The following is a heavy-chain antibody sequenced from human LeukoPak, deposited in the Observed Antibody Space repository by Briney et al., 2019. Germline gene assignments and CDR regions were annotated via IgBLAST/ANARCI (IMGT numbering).Heavy chain of an antibody. J-gene: IGHJ2*01. CDR1: GGSISSYY. Sequence: SETLSLTCTVSGGSISSYYWSWIRQPPGKGLEWIGYIYYSGSTNYNPSLKSRVTISVDTSKNQFSLKLSSVTAADTAVYYCARSVRGYCSSTSCYPVWCFDLWGRGTLVTVSS. D-gene: IGHD2-2*01. CDR3: ARSVRGYCSSTSCYPVWCFDL. V-gene: IGHV4-59*01. CDR2: IYYSGST.